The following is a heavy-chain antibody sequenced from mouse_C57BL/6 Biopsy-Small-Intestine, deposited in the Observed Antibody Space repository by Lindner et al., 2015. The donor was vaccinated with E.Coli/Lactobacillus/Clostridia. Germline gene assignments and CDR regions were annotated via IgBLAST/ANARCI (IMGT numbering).Heavy chain of an antibody. CDR3: ARGTRVDY. Sequence: VQLQESGPELVKPGASVKISCKASGYAFSSSWMNWVKQRPGKGLEWIGRIYPGDGDTNYNGKFKGKATLTADKSSSTAYMQLSSLTSEDSAVYFCARGTRVDYWGQGTTLTVSS. J-gene: IGHJ2*01. CDR1: GYAFSSSW. CDR2: IYPGDGDT. V-gene: IGHV1-82*01. D-gene: IGHD3-1*01.